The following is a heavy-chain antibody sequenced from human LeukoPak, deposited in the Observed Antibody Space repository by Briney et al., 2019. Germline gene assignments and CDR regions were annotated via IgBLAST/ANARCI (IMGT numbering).Heavy chain of an antibody. D-gene: IGHD3-22*01. CDR3: ARDSEHYDSGAYYDALDI. J-gene: IGHJ3*02. Sequence: PGGSLRLSCAASRFAFANYWMNWVRQAPGKGLEWVANIKQDGSVKCYLDSVKGRFTISRDNAKNSLYLQMNSLRADDTAVYYCARDSEHYDSGAYYDALDIWGQGTMVTVSS. V-gene: IGHV3-7*01. CDR2: IKQDGSVK. CDR1: RFAFANYW.